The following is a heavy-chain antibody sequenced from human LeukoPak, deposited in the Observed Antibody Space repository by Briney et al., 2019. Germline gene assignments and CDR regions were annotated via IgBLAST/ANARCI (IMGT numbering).Heavy chain of an antibody. CDR3: ARDSKGGSGSYRNMDV. CDR2: ISSSSSYI. J-gene: IGHJ6*03. Sequence: GGSLRLSCAASGFTFSSYSMNWVRQAPGKGLEWVSSISSSSSYIYYADSVKGRFTISRDNAKNSLYLQMNSLRAEDTAVYYCARDSKGGSGSYRNMDVWGKGTTVTVSS. D-gene: IGHD3-10*01. V-gene: IGHV3-21*01. CDR1: GFTFSSYS.